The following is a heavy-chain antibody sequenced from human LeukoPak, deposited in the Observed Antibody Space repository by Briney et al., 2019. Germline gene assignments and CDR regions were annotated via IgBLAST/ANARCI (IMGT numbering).Heavy chain of an antibody. V-gene: IGHV4-31*03. J-gene: IGHJ3*02. CDR2: IYYSGST. CDR1: GGSVSSGTYY. CDR3: ARWRPAAIXTNAFDI. Sequence: SETLSLTCTVSGGSVSSGTYYWSWIRQHPGKGLEWIGYIYYSGSTYYNPSLKSRVTISVDTSKNQFSLKLSSVTAADTAVYYCARWRPAAIXTNAFDIWGXGTXVXVSS. D-gene: IGHD2-2*02.